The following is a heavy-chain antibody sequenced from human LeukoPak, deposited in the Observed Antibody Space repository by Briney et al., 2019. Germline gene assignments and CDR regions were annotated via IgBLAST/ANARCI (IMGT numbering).Heavy chain of an antibody. D-gene: IGHD2-2*01. V-gene: IGHV1-2*02. CDR3: ARANFLYCSSSTCLFDY. CDR2: INPNDGDT. J-gene: IGHJ4*02. CDR1: GYTFTDYY. Sequence: GASVKVSCKASGYTFTDYYMHWARQAPGQGFEWMGWINPNDGDTNYAQKFQGRVTMTRDTSISTAHMEVSRLRSDDTAVYYCARANFLYCSSSTCLFDYWRQGTLVSVPS.